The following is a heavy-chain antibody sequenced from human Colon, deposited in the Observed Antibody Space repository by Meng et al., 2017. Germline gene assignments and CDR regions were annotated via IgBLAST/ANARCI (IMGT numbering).Heavy chain of an antibody. CDR3: ARGRWDDYVWGSYRARFDP. V-gene: IGHV4-34*01. Sequence: SETLSLTCAVYGGSFSGYYWSWIRQLPGKGLEWIGEINHSGSINYNPSLKSRVTISVDTSKNQFTLKLSPVTAADTAVYSCARGRWDDYVWGSYRARFDPWGQGTLVTVSS. CDR2: INHSGSI. CDR1: GGSFSGYY. D-gene: IGHD3-16*02. J-gene: IGHJ5*02.